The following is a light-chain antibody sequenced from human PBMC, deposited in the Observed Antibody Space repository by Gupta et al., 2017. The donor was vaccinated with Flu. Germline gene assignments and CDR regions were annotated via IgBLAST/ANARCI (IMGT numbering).Light chain of an antibody. J-gene: IGLJ3*02. CDR2: YKSDSDK. V-gene: IGLV5-45*03. CDR1: SGIAVGTSK. CDR3: MIWHSSTWV. Sequence: VLTQPSSLSASPGASASLTCTLRSGIAVGTSKIYWFQQEPGSPPQYLLKYKSDSDKEQGSGVPSRFSGSKDASANAGILLISGLQAEDEADYYCMIWHSSTWVFGGGTKLTVL.